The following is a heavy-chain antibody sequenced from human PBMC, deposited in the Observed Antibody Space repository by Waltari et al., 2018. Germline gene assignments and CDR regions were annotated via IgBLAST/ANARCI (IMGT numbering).Heavy chain of an antibody. CDR2: INHSGST. CDR3: VREETYYDFWSGYRRNYYFDY. V-gene: IGHV4-34*01. J-gene: IGHJ4*02. CDR1: GGSFSGYY. Sequence: QVQLQQWGAGLLKPSETLSLTCTVYGGSFSGYYWSWIRQPPGKGLEWIGEINHSGSTNFNPSLKSRVTISVDTSKNQFSLKLSSVTAADTAVYYCVREETYYDFWSGYRRNYYFDYWGQGTLVTVSS. D-gene: IGHD3-3*01.